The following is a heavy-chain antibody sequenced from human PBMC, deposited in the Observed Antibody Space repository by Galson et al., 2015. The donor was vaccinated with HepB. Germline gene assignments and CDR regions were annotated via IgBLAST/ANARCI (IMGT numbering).Heavy chain of an antibody. CDR1: GGSISSSSYY. Sequence: SETLSLTCTVSGGSISSSSYYWGWIRQPPGKGLEWIGSIYYSGSTYYNPSLKSRVTISVDTSKNQFSLKLSSVTAADTAVYYCARVGGEGYCSSTSCYEDYWGQGTLVTVSS. V-gene: IGHV4-39*07. J-gene: IGHJ4*02. CDR3: ARVGGEGYCSSTSCYEDY. D-gene: IGHD2-2*01. CDR2: IYYSGST.